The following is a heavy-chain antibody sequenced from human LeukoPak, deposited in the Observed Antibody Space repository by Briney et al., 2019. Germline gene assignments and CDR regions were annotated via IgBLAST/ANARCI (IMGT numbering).Heavy chain of an antibody. CDR3: ANQCGGNCFNDY. J-gene: IGHJ4*02. V-gene: IGHV3-30*02. CDR1: GFTFSSYG. D-gene: IGHD2-21*02. CDR2: IRHDDTNK. Sequence: PGGSLRLSCAASGFTFSSYGMDWVRQAPGKGLEWVAFIRHDDTNKYYTDSVKGRFTISRDNSKNTLYLQMNSLRAEDTVVYYCANQCGGNCFNDYWGQGTLVTVSS.